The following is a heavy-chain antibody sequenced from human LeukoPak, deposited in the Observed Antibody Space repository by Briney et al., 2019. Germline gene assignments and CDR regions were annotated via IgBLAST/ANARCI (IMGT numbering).Heavy chain of an antibody. D-gene: IGHD2-2*01. CDR2: INPNSGGT. Sequence: ASVKVSCKTSGYTFTGYYMHWVRQAPGQGREWMGWINPNSGGTNYAQKFQGRVTMTRDTSISTAYMELSRLRSDDTAVYYCAREYCSSTSCPNYYFDYWGQGTLVTVSS. CDR1: GYTFTGYY. V-gene: IGHV1-2*02. CDR3: AREYCSSTSCPNYYFDY. J-gene: IGHJ4*02.